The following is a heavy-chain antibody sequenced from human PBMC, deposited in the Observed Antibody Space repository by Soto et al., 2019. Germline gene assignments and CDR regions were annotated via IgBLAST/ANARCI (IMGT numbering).Heavy chain of an antibody. CDR1: GFAFRSYG. CDR2: IWDDGSKH. J-gene: IGHJ4*02. Sequence: PVGSLRLSCAASGFAFRSYGMNWVRQAPGKGLEWVAVIWDDGSKHYYADFVKGRFTISRDNSWNTPYLQMDSLTVEDTAVYYCTRGVDGTRNGYSGYWGQGTPVTVSS. D-gene: IGHD1-26*01. V-gene: IGHV3-33*01. CDR3: TRGVDGTRNGYSGY.